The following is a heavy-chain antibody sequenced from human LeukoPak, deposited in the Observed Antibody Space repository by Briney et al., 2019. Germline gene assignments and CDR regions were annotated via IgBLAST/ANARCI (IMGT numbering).Heavy chain of an antibody. J-gene: IGHJ4*02. V-gene: IGHV3-23*01. CDR1: GFSFTNYA. D-gene: IGHD6-19*01. CDR2: ISGSGGST. Sequence: PGGSLRLSCAASGFSFTNYAMSWVRQPPGKGLEWVSSISGSGGSTYYADSVKGRFTISRDNSKNTLYLQMNSLRAEDTAVYYCARDRRLSSGWFFGYWGQGTLVTVSS. CDR3: ARDRRLSSGWFFGY.